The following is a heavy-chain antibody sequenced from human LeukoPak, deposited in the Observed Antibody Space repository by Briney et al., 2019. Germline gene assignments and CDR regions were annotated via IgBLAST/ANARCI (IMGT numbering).Heavy chain of an antibody. CDR3: ARDSSGYETQWRRNY. J-gene: IGHJ4*02. CDR1: GFTFSNYR. CDR2: ISTSSTYI. Sequence: GGSLRLSCAASGFTFSNYRMDWVRQAPGKGLEWVSSISTSSTYIYYSDSVKGRFTISRDNAKNSLYLQMNSLRAEDTAVYYCARDSSGYETQWRRNYWGQGTLVTVSS. D-gene: IGHD5-12*01. V-gene: IGHV3-21*06.